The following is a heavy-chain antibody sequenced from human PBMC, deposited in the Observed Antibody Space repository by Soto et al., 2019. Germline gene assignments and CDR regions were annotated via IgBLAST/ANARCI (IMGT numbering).Heavy chain of an antibody. CDR1: GGSISSSNW. D-gene: IGHD3-10*01. J-gene: IGHJ3*02. V-gene: IGHV4-4*02. CDR2: IYHSGST. Sequence: QVQLQESGPGLVKPSGTLSLTCAVSGGSISSSNWWSWVRQPPGKGLESIGEIYHSGSTNYNPSLKSRVTISVDKSKNQFSLKLSSVTAADTAVYYCASGVLLWFGELAVDIWGQGTMVTVSS. CDR3: ASGVLLWFGELAVDI.